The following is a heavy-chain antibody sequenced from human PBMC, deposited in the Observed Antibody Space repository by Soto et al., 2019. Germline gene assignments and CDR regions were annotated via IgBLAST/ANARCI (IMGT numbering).Heavy chain of an antibody. D-gene: IGHD3-22*01. J-gene: IGHJ4*02. CDR2: IYYSGTT. V-gene: IGHV4-31*03. Sequence: PSETLSLTCTVSGGSISSGGYYWSWIRQHPGKGLEWIGYIYYSGTTYYNPSLKSRVTISVDTSKNQFSLKLSSVSAADTALYYCARVDSSGCFDYWGQGTLVTVSS. CDR3: ARVDSSGCFDY. CDR1: GGSISSGGYY.